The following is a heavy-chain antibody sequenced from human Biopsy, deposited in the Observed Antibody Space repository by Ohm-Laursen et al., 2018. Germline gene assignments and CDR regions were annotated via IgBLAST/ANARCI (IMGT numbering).Heavy chain of an antibody. D-gene: IGHD3-22*01. V-gene: IGHV4-59*01. CDR1: GDSISSYY. CDR3: ARDRGYYSDRTVPGYFDL. CDR2: VYYTGST. J-gene: IGHJ2*01. Sequence: GTLSLPCTVSGDSISSYYWSWIRQPPGKGLEWIGYVYYTGSTDYNPSLQSRVTISVDTSKDHFSLRLRSVTPADTVIYCARDRGYYSDRTVPGYFDLWGRGTLVTVSS.